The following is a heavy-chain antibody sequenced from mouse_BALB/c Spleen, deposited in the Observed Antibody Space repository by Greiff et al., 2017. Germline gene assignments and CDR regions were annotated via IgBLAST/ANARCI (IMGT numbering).Heavy chain of an antibody. CDR2: IYPGDGST. D-gene: IGHD2-2*01. Sequence: VQLQQSGPELVKPGASVKMSCKASGYTFTSYYIHWVKQRPGQGLEWIGWIYPGDGSTKYNEKFKGKTTLTADKSSSTAYMLLSSLTTEDSAIYFCARGFYYGSYANPSFDYWGQGTTLTVSS. V-gene: IGHV1S56*01. CDR3: ARGFYYGSYANPSFDY. J-gene: IGHJ2*01. CDR1: GYTFTSYY.